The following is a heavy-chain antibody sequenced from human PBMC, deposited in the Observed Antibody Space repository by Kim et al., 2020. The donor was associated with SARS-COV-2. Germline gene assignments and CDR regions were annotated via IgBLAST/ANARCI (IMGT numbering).Heavy chain of an antibody. Sequence: GGSLRLSCAASGFTFSSYSMNWVRQAPGKGLEWVSYISSSSSTIYYADSVKGRFTISRDNAKNSLYLQMNSLRDEDTAVYYCARDLLRGYYYYGMDVWGQGTTVTVSS. CDR1: GFTFSSYS. V-gene: IGHV3-48*02. CDR2: ISSSSSTI. CDR3: ARDLLRGYYYYGMDV. D-gene: IGHD2-15*01. J-gene: IGHJ6*02.